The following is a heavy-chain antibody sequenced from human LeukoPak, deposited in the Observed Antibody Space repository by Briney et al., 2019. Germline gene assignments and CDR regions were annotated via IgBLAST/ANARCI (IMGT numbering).Heavy chain of an antibody. D-gene: IGHD6-13*01. CDR3: ARDVGSSTFDY. CDR1: GFTFSSYS. Sequence: GGSLRLSCAASGFTFSSYSMNWVRQAPGKGLEWVSSISSSSYRYYADSVKGRFTISGDNAKNSLYLQMNSLRAEDTAVYYCARDVGSSTFDYWGQGTLVTVSA. J-gene: IGHJ4*02. V-gene: IGHV3-21*01. CDR2: ISSSSYR.